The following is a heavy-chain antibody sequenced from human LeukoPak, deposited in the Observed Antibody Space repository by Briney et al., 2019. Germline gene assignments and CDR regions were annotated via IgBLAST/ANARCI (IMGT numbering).Heavy chain of an antibody. Sequence: ASVKVSCKASGYTFNGYYMHWVRQAPGQGLEWMGWINPNSGGINYAQDFQGRVTLTRDTSISTAYMELSRLRSDDTAMYYCARNLWFGESTDAFNIWGQGTMVTVSS. V-gene: IGHV1-2*02. CDR3: ARNLWFGESTDAFNI. CDR2: INPNSGGI. CDR1: GYTFNGYY. D-gene: IGHD3-10*01. J-gene: IGHJ3*02.